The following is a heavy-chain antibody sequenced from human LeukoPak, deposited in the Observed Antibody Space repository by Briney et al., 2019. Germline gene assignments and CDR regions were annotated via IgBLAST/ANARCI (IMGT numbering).Heavy chain of an antibody. CDR3: AGVSTAAGGDWFDP. CDR2: IYYSGST. V-gene: IGHV4-31*03. CDR1: GGSISSGGYY. D-gene: IGHD6-13*01. J-gene: IGHJ5*02. Sequence: PSETLSLTCTVSGGSISSGGYYWSWIRQHPGEGLEWIGYIYYSGSTYHNPSLKSRVTIAVDTSKNQFSLKLSSVTAADTAVYYCAGVSTAAGGDWFDPWGQGTLVTVSS.